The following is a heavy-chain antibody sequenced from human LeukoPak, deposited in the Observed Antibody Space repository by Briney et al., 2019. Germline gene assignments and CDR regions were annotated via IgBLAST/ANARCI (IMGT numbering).Heavy chain of an antibody. D-gene: IGHD1-26*01. V-gene: IGHV3-48*04. CDR3: AKDVSQAWQLLGH. CDR1: GFTFSSYS. Sequence: GGSLRLSCAASGFTFSSYSMTWVRQAPGKGLGWVSYISSSSSTIYYADSVKGRFTISRDNAKNSLYLQMNSLRAEDTAVYYCAKDVSQAWQLLGHWGQGTLVTVFS. J-gene: IGHJ4*02. CDR2: ISSSSSTI.